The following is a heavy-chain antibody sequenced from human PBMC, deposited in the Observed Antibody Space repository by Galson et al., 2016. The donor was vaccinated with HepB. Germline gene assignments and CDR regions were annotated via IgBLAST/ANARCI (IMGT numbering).Heavy chain of an antibody. J-gene: IGHJ3*02. V-gene: IGHV3-30*03. Sequence: SLRLSCAASGLTFSTAWMSWIRQAPGKGLEWVAVISYDGSSEYYADSVRGRFTISRDNSKNTLFLQMNSLRVEDTAMYHCSSGRALDIWGQGTLVTVSS. CDR1: GLTFSTAW. D-gene: IGHD1-26*01. CDR3: SSGRALDI. CDR2: ISYDGSSE.